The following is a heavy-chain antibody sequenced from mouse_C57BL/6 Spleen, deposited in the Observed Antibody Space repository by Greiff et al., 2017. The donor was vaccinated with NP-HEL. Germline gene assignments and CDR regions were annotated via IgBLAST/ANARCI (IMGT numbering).Heavy chain of an antibody. D-gene: IGHD1-1*01. Sequence: SGAELVRPGASVKMSCKASGYTFTSYNMHWVKQTPRQGLEWIGAIYPGNGDTSYDQKFKGKATLTVDKSSSTAYMQLSSLTSEDSAVYFCARGYYGSSYVYYFDYWGQGTTLTVSS. J-gene: IGHJ2*01. V-gene: IGHV1-12*01. CDR3: ARGYYGSSYVYYFDY. CDR1: GYTFTSYN. CDR2: IYPGNGDT.